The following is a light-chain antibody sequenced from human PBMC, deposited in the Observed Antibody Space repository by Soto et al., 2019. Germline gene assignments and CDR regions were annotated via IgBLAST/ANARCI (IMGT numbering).Light chain of an antibody. CDR1: QSISGW. V-gene: IGKV1-5*01. Sequence: SQMTQSPSTLSASVGVRVTITCRASQSISGWLAWYQQKPGKAPKLLIYDVSSLESGVPSRFSGSGSGTEFTLAISSLQPDDFATYYCQQYNSYPWTFGQGTKVDIK. CDR2: DVS. J-gene: IGKJ1*01. CDR3: QQYNSYPWT.